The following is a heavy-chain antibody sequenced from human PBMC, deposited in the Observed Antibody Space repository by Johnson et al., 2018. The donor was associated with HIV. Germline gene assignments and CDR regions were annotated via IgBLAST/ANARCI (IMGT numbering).Heavy chain of an antibody. J-gene: IGHJ3*02. D-gene: IGHD3-16*01. Sequence: VQLVESGGGVVQPGRSLRLSCAASGFTVSSNYMSWVRQAPGKGLEWVSVIYSGGSTYYADSVKGRFNISRDNSKNTLYLQMNSLRAEDAAVYYCAKPPSMGADAFDIWGQGTMVTVSS. CDR1: GFTVSSNY. CDR3: AKPPSMGADAFDI. V-gene: IGHV3-66*02. CDR2: IYSGGST.